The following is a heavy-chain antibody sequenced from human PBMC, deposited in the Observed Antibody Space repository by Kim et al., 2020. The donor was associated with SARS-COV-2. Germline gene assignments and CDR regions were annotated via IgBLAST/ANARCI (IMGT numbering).Heavy chain of an antibody. CDR3: ARWRDYGMIDY. Sequence: TNYTPSLKHRVTISVDTSKNQFSLKLSSVTAADTAVYYCARWRDYGMIDYWGQGTLVTVSS. D-gene: IGHD4-17*01. V-gene: IGHV4-59*01. J-gene: IGHJ4*02. CDR2: T.